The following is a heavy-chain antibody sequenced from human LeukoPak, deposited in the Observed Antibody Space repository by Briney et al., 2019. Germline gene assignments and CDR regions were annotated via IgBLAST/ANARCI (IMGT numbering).Heavy chain of an antibody. V-gene: IGHV3-30*18. CDR3: AKEEAVDGDAFDI. D-gene: IGHD6-19*01. CDR2: ISYDGSNE. J-gene: IGHJ3*02. CDR1: GFTFSSYG. Sequence: PGGSLRLSCAASGFTFSSYGMHWVRQAPGKGLEWVTVISYDGSNEYFADSVKGRFTISRDNSKNTLYLQMSSLRAEDTAVYYCAKEEAVDGDAFDIWGQGTMVTVSS.